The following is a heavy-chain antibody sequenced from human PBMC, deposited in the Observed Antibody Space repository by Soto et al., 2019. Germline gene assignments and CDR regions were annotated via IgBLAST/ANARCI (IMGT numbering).Heavy chain of an antibody. CDR3: ARIGFLGEGDF. D-gene: IGHD3-16*01. Sequence: DVQLVESGGGLVQPGGSLKLSCAISGFTFTTWIHWVRQAPGEGLVWVSRINGEGTVTNYAESVKGRFTVSRDIAESTVFLQMNSLRVEDTAVYYCARIGFLGEGDFWGQGNLVTVSS. CDR2: INGEGTVT. J-gene: IGHJ4*02. V-gene: IGHV3-74*01. CDR1: GFTFTTW.